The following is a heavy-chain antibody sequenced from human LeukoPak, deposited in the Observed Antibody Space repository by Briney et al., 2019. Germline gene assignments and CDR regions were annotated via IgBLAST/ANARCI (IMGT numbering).Heavy chain of an antibody. V-gene: IGHV4-39*01. D-gene: IGHD1-26*01. CDR1: GGSISSSSYY. CDR2: IYYSGST. J-gene: IGHJ5*02. Sequence: PSETLSLTCTVSGGSISSSSYYWGWIRQPPGKGLEWIGSIYYSGSTYYNPSLKSRVTISADTSKNQFSLKLSSVTAADTAVYYCAGLSGSYSAWSQGTLVTVSS. CDR3: AGLSGSYSA.